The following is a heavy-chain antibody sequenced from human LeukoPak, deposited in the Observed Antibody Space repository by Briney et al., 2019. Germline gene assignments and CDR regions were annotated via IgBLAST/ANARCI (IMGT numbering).Heavy chain of an antibody. CDR2: ISGSGGST. J-gene: IGHJ4*02. V-gene: IGHV3-23*01. CDR3: AKSPTMVRSYYFDY. Sequence: GGSLRLSCAASGFTFSSYAMSWVRQAPGKGLEWVSGISGSGGSTYYADSVKGRFTISRDNSKNTLYLQMNSLRAEDTAVYYCAKSPTMVRSYYFDYWGQGTLVTVSS. CDR1: GFTFSSYA. D-gene: IGHD3-10*01.